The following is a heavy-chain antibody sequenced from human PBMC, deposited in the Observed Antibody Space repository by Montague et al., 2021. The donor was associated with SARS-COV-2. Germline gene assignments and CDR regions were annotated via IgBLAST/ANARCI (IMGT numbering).Heavy chain of an antibody. CDR3: ANAHWITYDSIGLRFDP. CDR2: IYYSGST. D-gene: IGHD3-22*01. J-gene: IGHJ5*02. CDR1: GGSISSYY. Sequence: SETLSLTCAVSGGSISSYYWCWIRLPPGQGLELIGYIYYSGSTNYMPSLKIQVTISVYTSTNQFSLKLSLVTAADTAAYYCANAHWITYDSIGLRFDPWGQGTLVTVSS. V-gene: IGHV4-59*01.